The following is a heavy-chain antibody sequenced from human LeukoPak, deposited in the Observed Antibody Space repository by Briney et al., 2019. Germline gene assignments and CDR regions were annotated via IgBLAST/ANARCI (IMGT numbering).Heavy chain of an antibody. CDR1: GFTFSSYW. J-gene: IGHJ4*02. CDR3: AKDPGLESSGYFDY. D-gene: IGHD6-19*01. Sequence: GGSLRLSCAPSGFTFSSYWMHWVRQAPGKGLEWVAFIRYDGSNKYYADSVKGRFTISRDNSKNTLYLQMNNLRAEDTAIYYCAKDPGLESSGYFDYWGQGTLITVSS. V-gene: IGHV3-30*02. CDR2: IRYDGSNK.